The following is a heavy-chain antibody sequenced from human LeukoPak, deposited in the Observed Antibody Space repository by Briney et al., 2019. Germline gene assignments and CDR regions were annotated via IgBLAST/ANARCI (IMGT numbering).Heavy chain of an antibody. CDR2: IYSGGIT. J-gene: IGHJ3*02. CDR3: ASPTVVTPEAFDI. D-gene: IGHD4-23*01. Sequence: GGSLRLSCAASGFTVSSNYMSWVRQAPGKGLEWVSVIYSGGITYYADSVKGRFTISRDNSKNTLYLQMNSLRAEDTAVYYCASPTVVTPEAFDIWGQGTMVTVSS. CDR1: GFTVSSNY. V-gene: IGHV3-53*01.